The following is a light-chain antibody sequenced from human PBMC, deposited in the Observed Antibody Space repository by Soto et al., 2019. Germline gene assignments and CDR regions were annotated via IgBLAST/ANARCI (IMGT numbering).Light chain of an antibody. CDR2: GNS. V-gene: IGLV1-40*01. J-gene: IGLJ1*01. CDR3: QSYDSSLSGYV. CDR1: SSNIGAGYD. Sequence: QSVLTQPPSVSGAPGQRVTISCTGSSSNIGAGYDVHWYQQLPGTAPKLLICGNSNRPSGVPDRFSGSKSGTSVSLAITGLQAEDEADYYCQSYDSSLSGYVFGTGTKLTVL.